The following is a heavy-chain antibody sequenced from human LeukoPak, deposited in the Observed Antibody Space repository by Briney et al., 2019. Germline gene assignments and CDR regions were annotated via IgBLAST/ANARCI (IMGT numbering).Heavy chain of an antibody. CDR1: GGSISSGGYY. D-gene: IGHD2-2*01. V-gene: IGHV4-31*03. J-gene: IGHJ4*02. CDR3: ARIQSSSSPFDY. CDR2: IYYSGST. Sequence: SQTLSLTCTVSGGSISSGGYYWSWIRQHPGKGLEWIGYIYYSGSTYYNPSLKSRVTISVDTSKNQFSLKLSSVTAADTAVYYCARIQSSSSPFDYWGQGTLVTVSS.